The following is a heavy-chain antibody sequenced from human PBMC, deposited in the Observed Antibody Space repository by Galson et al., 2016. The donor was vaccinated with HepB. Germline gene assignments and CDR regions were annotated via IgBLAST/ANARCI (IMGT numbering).Heavy chain of an antibody. V-gene: IGHV4-59*01. CDR2: ISYSGSN. CDR3: ARALSGYVLDY. D-gene: IGHD5-12*01. Sequence: SETLSLTCAVSGASISSYYWTWIRQPPGKRLEWNGYISYSGSNNYNPSLKSRVTISVDTSKNQFSLKLSSVTAADTAVYYCARALSGYVLDYWGQGTLVAVSS. CDR1: GASISSYY. J-gene: IGHJ4*02.